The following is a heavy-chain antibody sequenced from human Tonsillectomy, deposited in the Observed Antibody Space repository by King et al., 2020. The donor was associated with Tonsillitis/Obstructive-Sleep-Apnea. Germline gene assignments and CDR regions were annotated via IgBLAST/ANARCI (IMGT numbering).Heavy chain of an antibody. V-gene: IGHV4-34*01. J-gene: IGHJ5*02. CDR1: GESFSGYY. Sequence: VQLQQWGAGVLKPSETLSLTCAVYGESFSGYYWTWIRQPPGKGLEWIGEITHSGSPNYNPSLKSRVSISVDTSRNQFSRKLSSVTAADTAVYYCASTHPDDDYVGGWFDPWGQGTLVTVSS. CDR2: ITHSGSP. CDR3: ASTHPDDDYVGGWFDP. D-gene: IGHD3-16*01.